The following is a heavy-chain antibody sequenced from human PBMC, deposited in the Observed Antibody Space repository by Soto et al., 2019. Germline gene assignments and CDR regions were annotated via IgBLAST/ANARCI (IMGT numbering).Heavy chain of an antibody. V-gene: IGHV3-7*02. CDR3: VKGIASAGKIAGMDD. D-gene: IGHD6-13*01. J-gene: IGHJ6*02. Sequence: GGSLRLSCAASGFTFSRHWMSWVRQAPGKVLEWVANVKPDGSEKWYVDSVKGRLTISRDIAKNSLYLQMNSLRAEDTAVYYCVKGIASAGKIAGMDDWGQGTTVTVSS. CDR1: GFTFSRHW. CDR2: VKPDGSEK.